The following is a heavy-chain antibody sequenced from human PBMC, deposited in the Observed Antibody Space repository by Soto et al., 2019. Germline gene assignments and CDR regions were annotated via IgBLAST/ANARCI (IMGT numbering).Heavy chain of an antibody. J-gene: IGHJ4*02. CDR1: GYTFTNYG. D-gene: IGHD3-16*02. V-gene: IGHV1-18*01. CDR2: INTYNGNT. CDR3: ARERGNYRYFDY. Sequence: QVQLVQSGAEVKKPGASVKVSCKASGYTFTNYGIRWVRQAPGQGLEWMGWINTYNGNTNYAQRLQGTVTMTADTSTSTAYMELRSLRSDDTAVYYCARERGNYRYFDYWGQGTLVTVSS.